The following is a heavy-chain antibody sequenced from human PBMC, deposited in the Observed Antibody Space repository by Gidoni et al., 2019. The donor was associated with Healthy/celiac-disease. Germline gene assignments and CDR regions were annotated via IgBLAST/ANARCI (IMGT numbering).Heavy chain of an antibody. CDR2: ISSNGGST. CDR1: GFTFSSYA. Sequence: EVQLVESGGGLSQPGGSLSLPCEASGFTFSSYARHWVRQAPGKGLEYVSAISSNGGSTYYANSVKGRFTISRDNSKNTLYLQMGSLRAEDMAVYYCAREGGAGGSYPYDYWGQGTLVTVSS. D-gene: IGHD1-26*01. J-gene: IGHJ4*02. CDR3: AREGGAGGSYPYDY. V-gene: IGHV3-64*01.